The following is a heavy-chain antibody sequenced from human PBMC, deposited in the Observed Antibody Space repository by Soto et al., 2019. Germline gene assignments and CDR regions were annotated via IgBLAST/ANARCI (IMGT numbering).Heavy chain of an antibody. CDR1: GYSFTNYG. J-gene: IGHJ6*03. V-gene: IGHV1-18*01. D-gene: IGHD6-19*01. Sequence: QDQLVQSGVEVKKPGASVKVSCKASGYSFTNYGITWVRQAPGQGFEWMGWISAYNGNTNYAQKFPGRVTLTTDASTSTAYLELRSPRSDDTAVYYCARDRGVAPPVAGNTHYYYYMDVWGKGTTVTVYS. CDR3: ARDRGVAPPVAGNTHYYYYMDV. CDR2: ISAYNGNT.